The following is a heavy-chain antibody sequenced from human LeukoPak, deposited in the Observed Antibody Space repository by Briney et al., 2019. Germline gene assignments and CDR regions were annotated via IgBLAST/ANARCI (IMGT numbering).Heavy chain of an antibody. CDR3: AKGGSGWSYYFDF. Sequence: PGGSLRLFCAASGSTFDDYAMHWVRQAPGKGLEWVSLISGDGGSTYYADSVKGRFTISRDNSKNSLYLQMNSLSTEDTALYYCAKGGSGWSYYFDFWGQGTLVTVSS. J-gene: IGHJ4*02. D-gene: IGHD6-19*01. V-gene: IGHV3-43*02. CDR1: GSTFDDYA. CDR2: ISGDGGST.